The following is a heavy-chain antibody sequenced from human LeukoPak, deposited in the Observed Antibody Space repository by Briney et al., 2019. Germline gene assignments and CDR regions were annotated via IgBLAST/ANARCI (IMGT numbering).Heavy chain of an antibody. CDR3: ARDANAYYYYMDV. CDR1: GGSFSGYY. D-gene: IGHD1-1*01. CDR2: INHSGST. J-gene: IGHJ6*03. V-gene: IGHV4-34*01. Sequence: SETLSLTCAVYGGSFSGYYWSWIRQPPGKGLEWIGEINHSGSTSYNPSLKSRVTISVDTSKNQFSLKLSSVTAADTAVYYCARDANAYYYYMDVWGKGTTVTISS.